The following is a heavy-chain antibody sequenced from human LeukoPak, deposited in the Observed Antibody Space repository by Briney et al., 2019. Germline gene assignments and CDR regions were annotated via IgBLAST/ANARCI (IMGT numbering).Heavy chain of an antibody. CDR1: GLTVSSNF. CDR2: ISSSSSYI. D-gene: IGHD3-9*01. CDR3: ARERRYYDILTGYLYYYYYGMDV. J-gene: IGHJ6*02. V-gene: IGHV3-21*01. Sequence: PGGSLRLSCAASGLTVSSNFMSWVRQAPGKGLEWVSSISSSSSYIYYADSVKGRFTISRDNAKNSLYLQMNSLRAEDTAVYYCARERRYYDILTGYLYYYYYGMDVWGQGTTVTVSS.